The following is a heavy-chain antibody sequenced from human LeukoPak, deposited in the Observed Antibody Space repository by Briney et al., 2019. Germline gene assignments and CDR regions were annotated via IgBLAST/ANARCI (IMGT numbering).Heavy chain of an antibody. CDR1: GYTLTELS. Sequence: SVKVSCKGSGYTLTELSMHWVRQAPGQGLEWMGRIIPILGIANYAQKFQGRVTITADKSTSTAYMELSSLRSEDTAVYYCARVTRVVGYYFDYWGQGTMVTVSS. V-gene: IGHV1-69*04. CDR3: ARVTRVVGYYFDY. CDR2: IIPILGIA. J-gene: IGHJ4*02. D-gene: IGHD3-22*01.